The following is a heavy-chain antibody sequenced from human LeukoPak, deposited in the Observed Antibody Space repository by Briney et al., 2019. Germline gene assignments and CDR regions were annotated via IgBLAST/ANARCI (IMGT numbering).Heavy chain of an antibody. J-gene: IGHJ4*02. V-gene: IGHV1-18*01. CDR1: DYPFTKFG. CDR3: ARDLGMHIYYYGSGSYAPFDY. CDR2: ISGYNSKT. D-gene: IGHD3-10*01. Sequence: GASVKVSCKASDYPFTKFGVSWVRQAPGQGLEWMGWISGYNSKTHYARKFQGRVTMTTDTSTTTAYMELRTLRSDDTAVYYCARDLGMHIYYYGSGSYAPFDYWGQGTLVTVSS.